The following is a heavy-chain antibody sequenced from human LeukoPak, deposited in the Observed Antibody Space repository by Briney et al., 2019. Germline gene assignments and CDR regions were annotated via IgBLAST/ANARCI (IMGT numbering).Heavy chain of an antibody. CDR1: AYTFTGYY. V-gene: IGHV1-2*02. J-gene: IGHJ4*02. Sequence: ASVKVSFKSSAYTFTGYYMHWVRLAPGQGLEWMGCINPNNGGTHYAQMSQGRVTMTSDTSITTSYMELSTLTPGDTAVYYCARDGSGWYPPSFHNWGQGTLVTVSS. CDR3: ARDGSGWYPPSFHN. D-gene: IGHD6-19*01. CDR2: INPNNGGT.